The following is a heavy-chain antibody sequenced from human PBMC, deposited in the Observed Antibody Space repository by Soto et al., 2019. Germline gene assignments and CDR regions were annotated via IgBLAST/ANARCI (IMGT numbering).Heavy chain of an antibody. J-gene: IGHJ5*02. V-gene: IGHV5-10-1*01. Sequence: GESLKISCKGSGYSFTSYWISWVRQMPGKGLEWMGRIDPSDSYTNYSPSFQGHVTISADKSISTAYLQWSSLKASDTAMYYCARWATPDILTRPPFDPWGQGTLVTVS. D-gene: IGHD3-9*01. CDR1: GYSFTSYW. CDR2: IDPSDSYT. CDR3: ARWATPDILTRPPFDP.